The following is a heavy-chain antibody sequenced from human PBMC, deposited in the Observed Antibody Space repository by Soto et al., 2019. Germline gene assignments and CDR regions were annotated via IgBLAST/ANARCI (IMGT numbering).Heavy chain of an antibody. V-gene: IGHV3-30*04. CDR3: AIDRRSSWYYFDY. D-gene: IGHD6-13*01. CDR2: ISYDGSNE. Sequence: QVQLVESGGGVVQPGRSLRLSCAASGFTFSTYAMHWVRQAPGKGLQWVALISYDGSNEYYTDSVKGRFTISRDNSKNTLYLQMNSLRAEDTAVYYCAIDRRSSWYYFDYWGQGTLVTVSS. J-gene: IGHJ4*02. CDR1: GFTFSTYA.